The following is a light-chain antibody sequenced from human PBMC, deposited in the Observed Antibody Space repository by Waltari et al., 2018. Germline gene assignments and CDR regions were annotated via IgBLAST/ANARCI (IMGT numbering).Light chain of an antibody. V-gene: IGKV3-20*01. Sequence: PGDRATLSCRASESVDDLLAWYQQKPGQAPRLLIHDASTRATGIPDRFSGSGSGTDFTLTSSRLEAGDFALYYCQQYRMTPVTFGQGTKVEIK. CDR3: QQYRMTPVT. CDR1: ESVDDL. J-gene: IGKJ2*01. CDR2: DAS.